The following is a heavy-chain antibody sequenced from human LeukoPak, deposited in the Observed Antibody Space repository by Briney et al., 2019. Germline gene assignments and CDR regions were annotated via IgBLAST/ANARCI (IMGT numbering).Heavy chain of an antibody. Sequence: PGGSLRLSCAASGFTFSSYAMHWVRQAPGKGLEWVAVISYDGSNKYYADSVKGRFTISRDNSKNTLYLQMNSLRAEDTAVYYCARDERMATIGHDAFDIWGQGTMVTVSS. CDR2: ISYDGSNK. D-gene: IGHD5-24*01. CDR1: GFTFSSYA. J-gene: IGHJ3*02. V-gene: IGHV3-30-3*01. CDR3: ARDERMATIGHDAFDI.